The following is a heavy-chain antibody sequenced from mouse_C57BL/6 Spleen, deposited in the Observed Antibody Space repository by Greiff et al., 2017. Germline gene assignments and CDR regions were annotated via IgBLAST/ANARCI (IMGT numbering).Heavy chain of an antibody. CDR1: GYTFTSYW. Sequence: QVQLQQPGAELVKPGASVKLSCKASGYTFTSYWMQWVKQRPGQGLEWIGEIDPSDSNTNYNQKFKGKATLTVDTSSSTAYMQLSSLTSEDSAVYYCARQGSVYYYAMDYWGQGTSVTVSS. V-gene: IGHV1-50*01. CDR2: IDPSDSNT. J-gene: IGHJ4*01. CDR3: ARQGSVYYYAMDY.